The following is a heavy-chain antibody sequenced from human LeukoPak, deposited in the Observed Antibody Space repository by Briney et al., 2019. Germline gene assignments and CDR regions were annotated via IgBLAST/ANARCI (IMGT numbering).Heavy chain of an antibody. CDR2: ISWNSGSI. D-gene: IGHD6-13*01. CDR3: AKDSSSSWYRDFDY. Sequence: GRSLRLSCAASGFTFDDYAMHWVRQAPGKGLEWVSGISWNSGSIGYADSVKGRFTISRDNTKNSLYLQMNSLRAEDTAFYYCAKDSSSSWYRDFDYWGQGTLVTVFS. CDR1: GFTFDDYA. V-gene: IGHV3-9*01. J-gene: IGHJ4*02.